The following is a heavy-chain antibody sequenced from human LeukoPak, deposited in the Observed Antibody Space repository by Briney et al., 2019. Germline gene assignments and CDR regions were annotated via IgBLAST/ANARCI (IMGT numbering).Heavy chain of an antibody. CDR2: ISYDGSYK. D-gene: IGHD3-3*02. J-gene: IGHJ5*02. CDR3: ARELAISGPRFDP. CDR1: GFTFSSYD. Sequence: GRSLRLSCAASGFTFSSYDMHWVRQAPGKGLEWVAVISYDGSYKYSADSVKGRFTISRDNSKNTLYLQMSSLRAEDTAVYYCARELAISGPRFDPWGQGILVTVSS. V-gene: IGHV3-30*03.